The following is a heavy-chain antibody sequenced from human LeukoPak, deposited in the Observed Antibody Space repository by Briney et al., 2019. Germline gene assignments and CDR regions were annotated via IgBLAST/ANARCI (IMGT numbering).Heavy chain of an antibody. D-gene: IGHD3-3*01. CDR2: INSDGSST. CDR3: VGSGYYPNWFDP. CDR1: GFTSSSYW. Sequence: QPGGSLRLSCAASGFTSSSYWMHWVRQAPGKGLVWVSRINSDGSSTSYADSVKGRFTISRDNAKNTLYLQMNSLRAEDTAVYYCVGSGYYPNWFDPWGQGTLVTVSS. J-gene: IGHJ5*02. V-gene: IGHV3-74*01.